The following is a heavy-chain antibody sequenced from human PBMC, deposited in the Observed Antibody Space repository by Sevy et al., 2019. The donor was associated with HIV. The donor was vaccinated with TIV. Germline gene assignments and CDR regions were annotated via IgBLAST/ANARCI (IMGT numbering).Heavy chain of an antibody. J-gene: IGHJ6*02. Sequence: SETLSLTCTVSGGSISSGGYYWSWIRQHPGKGLEWIGYIYYSGSTYYNPSLKSRVTISVDTSKNQFSLKLSSVTAADTAVYYCARFGEFPYYYYGMDVWGQGTTVIVSS. V-gene: IGHV4-31*03. CDR1: GGSISSGGYY. CDR2: IYYSGST. CDR3: ARFGEFPYYYYGMDV. D-gene: IGHD3-10*01.